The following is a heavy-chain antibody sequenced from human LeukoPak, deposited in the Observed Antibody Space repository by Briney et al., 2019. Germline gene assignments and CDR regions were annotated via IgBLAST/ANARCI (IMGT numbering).Heavy chain of an antibody. V-gene: IGHV1-69*05. CDR1: GGTFSSYA. D-gene: IGHD2-2*01. CDR2: IIPIFGTA. Sequence: GASVKVSCKASGGTFSSYAISWVRQAPGQGLEWMGGIIPIFGTANYAQKFQGRVTITTDESTSTAYMELSSLRSEDTAVYYCASNIVVVPAALGYWGQGTLVTVSS. CDR3: ASNIVVVPAALGY. J-gene: IGHJ4*02.